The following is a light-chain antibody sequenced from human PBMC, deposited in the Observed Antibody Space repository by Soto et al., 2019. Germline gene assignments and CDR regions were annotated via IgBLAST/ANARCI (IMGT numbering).Light chain of an antibody. V-gene: IGKV1-5*03. CDR3: QQYNSDPCT. Sequence: DIQMTQSPSTLSASVGDRVTITCRASQRISTWLAWYQHKPGKAPKLLIYKASNLETGVPSRFSGSGAGTEFTLTISSLQSDDSATYYCQQYNSDPCTFGQGTKVEV. CDR2: KAS. J-gene: IGKJ1*01. CDR1: QRISTW.